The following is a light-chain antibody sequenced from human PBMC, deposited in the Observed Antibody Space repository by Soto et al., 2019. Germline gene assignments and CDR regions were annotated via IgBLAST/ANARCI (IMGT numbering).Light chain of an antibody. V-gene: IGLV2-14*01. CDR2: DVS. Sequence: SALTQPASVSCSTGQSMTISCPGTSSDVGGYNYVSWYQQHPGKAPKLMIYDVSNRPSGVSNRFSGSKSGNTASLTISGLQAEDEADYHCSSYTGSSTLEVFGTGTKVTVL. CDR1: SSDVGGYNY. CDR3: SSYTGSSTLEV. J-gene: IGLJ1*01.